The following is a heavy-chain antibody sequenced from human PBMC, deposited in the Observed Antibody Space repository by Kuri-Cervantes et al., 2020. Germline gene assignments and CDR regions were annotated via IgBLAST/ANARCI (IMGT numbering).Heavy chain of an antibody. V-gene: IGHV3-23*01. Sequence: SLRLSCAVYGGSFSGYYWSWIRQPPGKGLEWVSSISGASVSIYYADSVKGRFTISRDNSKNTLYVQMNSLRAEDTAIYYCAKDSGNWGHSFDYWGQGTLVTVSS. D-gene: IGHD3-10*01. CDR1: GGSFSGYY. CDR2: ISGASVSI. J-gene: IGHJ4*02. CDR3: AKDSGNWGHSFDY.